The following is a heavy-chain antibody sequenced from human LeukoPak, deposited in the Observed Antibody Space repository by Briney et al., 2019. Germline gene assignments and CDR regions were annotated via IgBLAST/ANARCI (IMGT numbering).Heavy chain of an antibody. CDR3: ARGHCSGGSCPFDY. Sequence: SETLSLTCTVSGGSISSYYWSWIRLPPGKGLEWIGYLSKSGNTNYNPSLKSRVTISVDTSKNQFSLKLSSVTAADTAVYYCARGHCSGGSCPFDYWGQGTLVTASS. CDR1: GGSISSYY. J-gene: IGHJ4*02. V-gene: IGHV4-59*01. D-gene: IGHD2-15*01. CDR2: LSKSGNT.